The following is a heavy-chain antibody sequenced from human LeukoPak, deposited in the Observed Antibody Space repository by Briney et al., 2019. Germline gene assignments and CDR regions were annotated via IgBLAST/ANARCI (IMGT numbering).Heavy chain of an antibody. D-gene: IGHD2-21*01. J-gene: IGHJ3*01. CDR2: ISGDGGNT. Sequence: GGSLRLSCAASGFTFSSYAMSWVRQAPGKGLEWVSAISGDGGNTFYTDSLKGRFTISRDNSKNTVFLQMSSLRAEDTAVYYCATETLVVGKGAFDFWGQGTMVTVSS. V-gene: IGHV3-23*01. CDR3: ATETLVVGKGAFDF. CDR1: GFTFSSYA.